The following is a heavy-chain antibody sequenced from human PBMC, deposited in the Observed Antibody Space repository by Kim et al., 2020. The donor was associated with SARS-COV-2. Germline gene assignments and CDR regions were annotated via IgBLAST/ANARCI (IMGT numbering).Heavy chain of an antibody. CDR2: IIPIFGTA. D-gene: IGHD1-7*01. Sequence: SVKVSCKASGGTFSSYAISWVRQAPGQGLEWMGGIIPIFGTANYAQKFQGRVTITADESTSTAYMELSSLRSEDTAVYYCARGIVEGQLELRLGHWFDPWGQGTLVTVSS. V-gene: IGHV1-69*13. CDR3: ARGIVEGQLELRLGHWFDP. CDR1: GGTFSSYA. J-gene: IGHJ5*02.